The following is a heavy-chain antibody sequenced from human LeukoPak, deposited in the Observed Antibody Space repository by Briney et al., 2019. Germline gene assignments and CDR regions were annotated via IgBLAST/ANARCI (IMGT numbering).Heavy chain of an antibody. D-gene: IGHD1-1*01. CDR3: ARNRQTTQYYYYYYGMDV. CDR1: GFTFSSYW. Sequence: GGSLRLSCAASGFTFSSYWMSWVRQAPGKGLEWVANIKQDGSEKYYVDSVKGRFTISRDNAKNSLYLQMNSLRAEDTAVYYCARNRQTTQYYYYYYGMDVWGQGTTVTVSS. CDR2: IKQDGSEK. J-gene: IGHJ6*02. V-gene: IGHV3-7*01.